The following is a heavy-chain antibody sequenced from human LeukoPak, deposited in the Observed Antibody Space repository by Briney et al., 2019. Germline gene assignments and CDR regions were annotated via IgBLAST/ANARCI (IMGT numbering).Heavy chain of an antibody. J-gene: IGHJ3*02. D-gene: IGHD3-9*01. V-gene: IGHV1-69*01. CDR3: ARGASGLRYFDWLIYMRDAFDI. CDR2: IIPIFGTA. CDR1: GGTFSSYA. Sequence: SVKVSCKASGGTFSSYAISWVRQAPGQGLEWMGGIIPIFGTANYAQKFQGRVTITADESTSTAYMELSSLRSEDTAVYYCARGASGLRYFDWLIYMRDAFDIWGQGTMVTVSS.